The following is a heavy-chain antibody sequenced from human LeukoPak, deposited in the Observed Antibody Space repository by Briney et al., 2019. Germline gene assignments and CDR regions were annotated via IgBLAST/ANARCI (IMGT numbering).Heavy chain of an antibody. CDR3: ARVALVSGPSYGSESEAADY. Sequence: GASVKVSCKASGYTFTSYGISWVRQAPGQGLEWMGWISAYNGNTNYAQKLQGRVTMTTDTSTSTAYMELRSLRSDDTAVYYCARVALVSGPSYGSESEAADYWGQGTLVTVSS. CDR2: ISAYNGNT. V-gene: IGHV1-18*01. D-gene: IGHD3-10*01. CDR1: GYTFTSYG. J-gene: IGHJ4*02.